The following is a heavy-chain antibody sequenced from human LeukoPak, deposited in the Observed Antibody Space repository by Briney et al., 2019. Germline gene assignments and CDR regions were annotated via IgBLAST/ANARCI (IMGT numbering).Heavy chain of an antibody. CDR1: GFTFSSYS. V-gene: IGHV3-21*01. J-gene: IGHJ6*03. CDR2: ISSSSSYI. Sequence: GGSLRLSCGASGFTFSSYSMNWVRQAPGKGLEWVSSISSSSSYIYYADSVKGRFTISRDNAKNSLYLQMNSLRAEDTAVYYCARDVTTVTTLCYYYYMDVWGKGTTVTVSS. D-gene: IGHD4-17*01. CDR3: ARDVTTVTTLCYYYYMDV.